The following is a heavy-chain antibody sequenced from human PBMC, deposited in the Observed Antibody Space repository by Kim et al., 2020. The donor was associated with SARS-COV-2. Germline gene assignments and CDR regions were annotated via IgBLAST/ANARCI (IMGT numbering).Heavy chain of an antibody. V-gene: IGHV3-74*01. CDR1: GFAFRQYW. CDR3: IRENGQPGDH. D-gene: IGHD2-21*01. CDR2: IDGAGPAS. J-gene: IGHJ4*02. Sequence: GGSLRLSCADSGFAFRQYWMHWVRQSPGQGLVWFAHIDGAGPASSYAAAVQGRFTTSRDKAKNTLYLQMNSLRAEDTAMYYCIRENGQPGDHWGQGTMVTVSS.